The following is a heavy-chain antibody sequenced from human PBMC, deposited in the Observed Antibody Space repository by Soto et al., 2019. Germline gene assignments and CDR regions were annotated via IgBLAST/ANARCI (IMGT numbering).Heavy chain of an antibody. CDR3: ARSIGSGGVVGGFDY. CDR2: IIPIFDTR. CDR1: GGTFNNYA. V-gene: IGHV1-69*01. Sequence: QVQLVQSGAEVKMPGSAVKVSCKASGGTFNNYAMNWVRQVPGQGAEWMGGIIPIFDTRRYAPNFQGRVAITVDDSSTTAYMELSSLRSDDTAIYYCARSIGSGGVVGGFDYWGQGTLVTVSS. D-gene: IGHD3-16*02. J-gene: IGHJ4*02.